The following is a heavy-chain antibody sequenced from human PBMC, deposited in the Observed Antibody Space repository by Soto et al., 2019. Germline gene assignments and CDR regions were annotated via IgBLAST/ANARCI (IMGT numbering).Heavy chain of an antibody. CDR2: INAGNGNT. J-gene: IGHJ6*02. D-gene: IGHD1-20*01. CDR3: ARYPPPVSYYYYGMDV. CDR1: GYTFTSYA. V-gene: IGHV1-3*01. Sequence: QVQLVQSGAEVKKPGASVKVSCKASGYTFTSYAMHWVRQAPGQRLEWMGWINAGNGNTKYSQKFQGRVNITRDTSASTAYMELSSLRSEDTAVYYCARYPPPVSYYYYGMDVWGQGTTVTVSS.